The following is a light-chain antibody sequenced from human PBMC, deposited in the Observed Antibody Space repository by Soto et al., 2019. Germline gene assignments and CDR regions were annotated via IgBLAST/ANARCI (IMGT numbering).Light chain of an antibody. CDR3: QESFSFFRT. Sequence: DIQLTQSPSSLSASVGDRVTITCRASQSISSYLNWYQQKPGKAPKLLIYAASSLQSGVPSRVSGRGSGTDFTLTICSLQPEDFATFYCQESFSFFRTFGQGTNLEIK. CDR1: QSISSY. J-gene: IGKJ2*01. V-gene: IGKV1-39*01. CDR2: AAS.